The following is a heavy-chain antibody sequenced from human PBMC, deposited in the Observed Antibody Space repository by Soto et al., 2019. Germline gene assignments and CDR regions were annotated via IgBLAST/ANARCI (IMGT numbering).Heavy chain of an antibody. V-gene: IGHV1-2*04. J-gene: IGHJ4*02. CDR2: INPNSGGT. Sequence: ASVKVSCKASGYTFTGYYMHWVRQAPGQGLEWMGWINPNSGGTNYAQKFQGWVTMTRDTSISTAYMELSRLRSDDTAVYYCARARRYCSSTSCYGGPSLSDWGQGTLVTVSS. CDR3: ARARRYCSSTSCYGGPSLSD. D-gene: IGHD2-2*01. CDR1: GYTFTGYY.